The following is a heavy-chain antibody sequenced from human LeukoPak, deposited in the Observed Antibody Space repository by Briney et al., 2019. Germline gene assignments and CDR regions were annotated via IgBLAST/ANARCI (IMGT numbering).Heavy chain of an antibody. D-gene: IGHD5-12*01. Sequence: ASVKVSCKASGGTFSSYAISWVRQAPGQGLEWMGGIIPIFGTENYAQKFQGRVTITADESTSTAYMELSSLRSEDTAVYYCARDLGYSGYDDAFDIWGQGTMVSVSS. J-gene: IGHJ3*02. V-gene: IGHV1-69*13. CDR1: GGTFSSYA. CDR2: IIPIFGTE. CDR3: ARDLGYSGYDDAFDI.